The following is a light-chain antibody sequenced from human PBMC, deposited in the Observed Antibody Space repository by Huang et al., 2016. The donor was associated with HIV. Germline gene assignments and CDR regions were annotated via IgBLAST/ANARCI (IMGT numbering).Light chain of an antibody. V-gene: IGKV3-15*01. J-gene: IGKJ2*01. CDR3: QQYNVWPYT. CDR1: QTIANN. CDR2: GAS. Sequence: LLTQSPVTLSVSPGENVTLSCSASQTIANNLAWYQQRPGQAPSLLIDGASTRSIDIPGRFNGSASGTQFTLTITSLQPDDFTVYFCQQYNVWPYTFGQGTKLEIK.